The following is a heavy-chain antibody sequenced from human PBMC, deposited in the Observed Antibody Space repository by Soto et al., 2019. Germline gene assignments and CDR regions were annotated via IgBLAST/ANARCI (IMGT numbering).Heavy chain of an antibody. CDR3: ARVGERSGRYADY. V-gene: IGHV1-18*01. Sequence: QVQLVQSGAEVKKPGASVKVSCKASGYTFTSYGISWVRQAPGQGLEWMGWISAYNGNTNYAQKLQGRVTMTTDTSKSTASMELRSLRADDKAVYYCARVGERSGRYADYWGQGTLVTGSS. J-gene: IGHJ4*02. CDR2: ISAYNGNT. D-gene: IGHD3-16*01. CDR1: GYTFTSYG.